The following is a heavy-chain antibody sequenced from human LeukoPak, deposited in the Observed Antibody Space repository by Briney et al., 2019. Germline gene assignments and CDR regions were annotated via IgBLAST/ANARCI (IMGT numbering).Heavy chain of an antibody. CDR1: GDSISSSSYY. Sequence: PSETLSLTCTVSGDSISSSSYYWVWLRQPPGKGLEWIATIYYSGSTYYNPSLKSRVTISVDTSKNQFSLKLSSVTAADTAMYYCAREGGPYRPLDYSGQGTLVTVAS. CDR2: IYYSGST. V-gene: IGHV4-39*02. CDR3: AREGGPYRPLDY. J-gene: IGHJ4*02.